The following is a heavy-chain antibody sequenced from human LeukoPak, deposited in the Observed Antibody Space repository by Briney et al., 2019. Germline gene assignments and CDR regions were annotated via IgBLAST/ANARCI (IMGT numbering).Heavy chain of an antibody. V-gene: IGHV4-59*01. Sequence: PSETLSLTCTVSGGSISSYYWSWIRQPPGKGLEWIGYIYYSGSTNYNPSLKSRVTISVDTSKNQFSLKLSSVTAADTAVYYCARAEDWFDPWGQGTLVTVSS. CDR2: IYYSGST. CDR1: GGSISSYY. CDR3: ARAEDWFDP. J-gene: IGHJ5*02.